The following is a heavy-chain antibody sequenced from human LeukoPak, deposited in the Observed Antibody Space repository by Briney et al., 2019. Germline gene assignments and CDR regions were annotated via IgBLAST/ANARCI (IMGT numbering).Heavy chain of an antibody. D-gene: IGHD3-22*01. V-gene: IGHV4-59*11. CDR1: GGSISSHY. Sequence: SETLSLTCTVSGGSISSHYWSWIRQPPGKGLEWIGYIYYSGSTNYNPSLKSRVTISVDTSKNQFSLKLSSVTAADTAVYYCARAPNYYDSSGYYYPGAFDIWGQGTIVTVSS. J-gene: IGHJ3*02. CDR3: ARAPNYYDSSGYYYPGAFDI. CDR2: IYYSGST.